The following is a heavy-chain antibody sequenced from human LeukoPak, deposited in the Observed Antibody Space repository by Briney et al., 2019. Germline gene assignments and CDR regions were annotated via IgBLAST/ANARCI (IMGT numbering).Heavy chain of an antibody. D-gene: IGHD3-10*01. CDR1: GGTFSSYA. CDR2: IIPILGIA. J-gene: IGHJ6*02. Sequence: SVKVSCKASGGTFSSYAISWVRQAPGQGLEWMGRIIPILGIANYAQKFQGRVTITADKSTSTAYMELSSLRSEDTAVYYCASQYGSGSYYNYYGMDVWGQGTTVTVS. CDR3: ASQYGSGSYYNYYGMDV. V-gene: IGHV1-69*04.